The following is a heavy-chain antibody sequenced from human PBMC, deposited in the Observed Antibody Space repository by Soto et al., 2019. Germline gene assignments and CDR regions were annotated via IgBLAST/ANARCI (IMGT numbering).Heavy chain of an antibody. J-gene: IGHJ5*02. CDR1: GDTFSNFD. CDR3: ATMIRGLIHWLDP. CDR2: MYPNNGQT. D-gene: IGHD3-16*01. Sequence: QVQLVQSGAEVKRPGASVKVSCKASGDTFSNFDFNWVRQATGQGPEWMGWMYPNNGQTAYARTFQGRVTMTWNSSTSTAYMELSSLTSEDKAVYYCATMIRGLIHWLDPWGQGTLVTVSS. V-gene: IGHV1-8*01.